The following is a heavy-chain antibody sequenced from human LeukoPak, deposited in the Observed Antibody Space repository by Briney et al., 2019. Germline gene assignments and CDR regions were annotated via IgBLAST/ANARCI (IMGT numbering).Heavy chain of an antibody. J-gene: IGHJ3*02. CDR3: AKESDIVVVPAAIHGAFDI. Sequence: GSLRLSCAASGFTFSSYAMSWVRQAPGKGLEWVSAISGSGGSTYYADSVKGRFTISRDNSKNTLYLQMNSLRAEDTAVYYCAKESDIVVVPAAIHGAFDIWGQGTMVTVSS. D-gene: IGHD2-2*02. CDR2: ISGSGGST. CDR1: GFTFSSYA. V-gene: IGHV3-23*01.